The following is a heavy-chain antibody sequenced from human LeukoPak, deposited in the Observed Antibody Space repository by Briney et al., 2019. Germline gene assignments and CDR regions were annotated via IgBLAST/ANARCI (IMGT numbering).Heavy chain of an antibody. V-gene: IGHV3-30*04. CDR1: GFTFNNYP. J-gene: IGHJ1*01. D-gene: IGHD6-13*01. CDR2: ISSDGSNK. Sequence: GSLRLSCAASGFTFNNYPLDWVRQAPGKGLEWVAVISSDGSNKYYADSVKGRFTISRDNSKNTLYLQMNSLRAEDTAVYYCAKDRYSSSWYPEYFQHWGQGTLVTVSS. CDR3: AKDRYSSSWYPEYFQH.